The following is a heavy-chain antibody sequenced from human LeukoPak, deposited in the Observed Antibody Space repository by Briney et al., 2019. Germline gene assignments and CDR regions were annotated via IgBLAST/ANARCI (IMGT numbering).Heavy chain of an antibody. V-gene: IGHV3-48*01. CDR3: ARDSNLGYDRPWGGDY. J-gene: IGHJ4*02. Sequence: GGSLRLSCAASGFTFRSCSMNWVRQAPGKGLEWVSYISSSSSTIYYVDAVKGRFTISRDNAKNSLYLQMNSLRAEDTAVYYCARDSNLGYDRPWGGDYWGQGTLVTVSS. CDR2: ISSSSSTI. CDR1: GFTFRSCS. D-gene: IGHD3-22*01.